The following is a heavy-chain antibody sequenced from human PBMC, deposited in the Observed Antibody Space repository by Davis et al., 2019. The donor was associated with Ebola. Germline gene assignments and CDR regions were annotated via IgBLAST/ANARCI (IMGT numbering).Heavy chain of an antibody. CDR1: GDSVFGKNGA. V-gene: IGHV6-1*01. CDR2: TYYTSKWHN. J-gene: IGHJ4*02. D-gene: IGHD5-12*01. CDR3: ASGWLRTYLDY. Sequence: HSQTLSLTCAISGDSVFGKNGAWNWIRQSPSRGLEWLGRTYYTSKWHNDYGESVKSRITISADTSKNQFSLQLNSVTPEDTAVYYCASGWLRTYLDYWGQGTLVIVSS.